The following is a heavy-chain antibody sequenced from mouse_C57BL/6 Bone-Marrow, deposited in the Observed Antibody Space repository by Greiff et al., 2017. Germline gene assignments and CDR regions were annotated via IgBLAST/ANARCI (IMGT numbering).Heavy chain of an antibody. V-gene: IGHV1-7*01. CDR3: ASGYYPPWFAY. CDR2: INPSSGYT. J-gene: IGHJ3*01. D-gene: IGHD2-3*01. CDR1: GYTFTSYW. Sequence: VKVVESGAELAKPGASVKLSCKASGYTFTSYWMHWVKQRPGQGLEWIGYINPSSGYTKYNQKFKDKATLTADKSSSTAYMQLSSLTYEDSAVYYCASGYYPPWFAYWGQGTLVTVSA.